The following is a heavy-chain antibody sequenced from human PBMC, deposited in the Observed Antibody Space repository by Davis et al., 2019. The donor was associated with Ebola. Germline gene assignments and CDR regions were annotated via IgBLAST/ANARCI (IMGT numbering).Heavy chain of an antibody. V-gene: IGHV5-51*01. Sequence: PGGSLRLSCKGSGYSFTSYWIGWVRQMPGKGLEWMGIIYPGDSDTRYSPSFQGQVTISADKSISTAYLQWSSLKASDTAMYYCARHPQQLGFDPWGQGTLVTVSS. D-gene: IGHD6-6*01. CDR3: ARHPQQLGFDP. J-gene: IGHJ5*02. CDR2: IYPGDSDT. CDR1: GYSFTSYW.